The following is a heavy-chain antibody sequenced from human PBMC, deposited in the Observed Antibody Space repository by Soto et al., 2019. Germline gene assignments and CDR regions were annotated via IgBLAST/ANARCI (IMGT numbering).Heavy chain of an antibody. CDR2: IIPIFGTA. CDR1: GGTFSSYA. V-gene: IGHV1-69*13. CDR3: AVWFGETGTDYYYYGMDV. D-gene: IGHD3-10*01. J-gene: IGHJ6*02. Sequence: ASVKVSCKASGGTFSSYAISWVRQAPGQGLEWMGGIIPIFGTANYAQKFQGRVTITADESTSTAYMELSSLRSEDTAVYYCAVWFGETGTDYYYYGMDVWGQGTTVTVSS.